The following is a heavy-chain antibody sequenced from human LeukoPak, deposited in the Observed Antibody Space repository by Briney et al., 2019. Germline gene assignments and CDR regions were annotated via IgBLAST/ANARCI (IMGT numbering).Heavy chain of an antibody. J-gene: IGHJ3*01. V-gene: IGHV1-8*01. CDR3: ARAAAGGDDPFDV. Sequence: ASVKVSCKASGYTFKNYDINWVRQTPGQGLEWMAWMNPNNDNAGSAQKFQGRVTMTRDTSINTAYMELSSLRSDDTGVYYCARAAAGGDDPFDVWGQGSLIIVSS. D-gene: IGHD6-25*01. CDR2: MNPNNDNA. CDR1: GYTFKNYD.